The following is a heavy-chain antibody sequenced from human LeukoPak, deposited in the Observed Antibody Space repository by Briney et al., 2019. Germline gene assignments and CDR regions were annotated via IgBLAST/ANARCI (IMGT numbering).Heavy chain of an antibody. J-gene: IGHJ4*02. D-gene: IGHD1-26*01. CDR2: ISAYNGNT. CDR3: AREGVGATKRGAFDY. Sequence: ASVKVSCKASGYTFTSYGISWVRQAPGQGLEWMGWISAYNGNTNYAQKFQGRVTITADESTSTAYMELSSLRFEDTAVYYCAREGVGATKRGAFDYWGQGTLVTVSS. V-gene: IGHV1-18*01. CDR1: GYTFTSYG.